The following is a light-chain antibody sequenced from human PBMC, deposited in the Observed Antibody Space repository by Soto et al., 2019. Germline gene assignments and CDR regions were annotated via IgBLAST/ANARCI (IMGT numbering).Light chain of an antibody. V-gene: IGKV3-15*01. Sequence: EIVMTQSPATLSVSPGERATLSCRASQSVSSNLAWYQQKPGQAPRLLIYGASTRATGIPARFSGSGSGTVFTLTISSLQSEDFAVYYCQQYSNWPTFGQGTKVEIK. J-gene: IGKJ1*01. CDR3: QQYSNWPT. CDR2: GAS. CDR1: QSVSSN.